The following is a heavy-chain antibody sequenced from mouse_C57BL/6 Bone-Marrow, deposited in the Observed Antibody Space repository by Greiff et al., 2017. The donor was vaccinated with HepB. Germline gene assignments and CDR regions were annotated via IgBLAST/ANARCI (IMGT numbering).Heavy chain of an antibody. V-gene: IGHV1-55*01. CDR2: IYPGSGST. CDR3: GRRGIYYGYDAFMDY. D-gene: IGHD2-2*01. CDR1: GYTFTSYW. J-gene: IGHJ4*01. Sequence: QVQLQQPGAELVKPGASVKMSCKASGYTFTSYWITWVKQRPGQGLEWIGDIYPGSGSTNYNEKFKSKATLTVDTSSSTAYMQLSSLTSEDSAVYYCGRRGIYYGYDAFMDYWGQGTSVTVSS.